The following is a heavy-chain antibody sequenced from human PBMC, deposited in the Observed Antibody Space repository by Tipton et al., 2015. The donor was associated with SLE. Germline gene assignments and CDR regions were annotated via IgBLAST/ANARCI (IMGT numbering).Heavy chain of an antibody. J-gene: IGHJ3*02. Sequence: TLSLTCTVSGGSISSSSYYWGWIRQPPGKGLEWIGSIYYSGSTYYNPSLKSRVTISVDTSENQFSLKLSSVTSADTAVYYCAREWGDAFVIWGQGTMVTVSS. CDR3: AREWGDAFVI. CDR2: IYYSGST. CDR1: GGSISSSSYY. V-gene: IGHV4-39*07. D-gene: IGHD3-16*01.